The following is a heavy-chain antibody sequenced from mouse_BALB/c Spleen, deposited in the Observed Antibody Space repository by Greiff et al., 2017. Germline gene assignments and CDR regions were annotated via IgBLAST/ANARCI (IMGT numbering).Heavy chain of an antibody. Sequence: EVMLVESGGGLVQPGGSRKLSCAASGFTFSSFGMHWVRQAPEKGLEWVAYISSGSSTIYYADTVKGRFTISRDNPKNTLFLQMTSLRSEDTAMYYCARSGTSYAMDYWGQGTSVTVSS. J-gene: IGHJ4*01. D-gene: IGHD4-1*01. CDR3: ARSGTSYAMDY. V-gene: IGHV5-17*02. CDR1: GFTFSSFG. CDR2: ISSGSSTI.